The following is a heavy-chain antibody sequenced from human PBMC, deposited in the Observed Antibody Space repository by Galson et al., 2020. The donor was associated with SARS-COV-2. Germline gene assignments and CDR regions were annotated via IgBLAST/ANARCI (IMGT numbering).Heavy chain of an antibody. CDR3: ARDDVDMTTYYYYGMDV. J-gene: IGHJ6*02. CDR2: ISYDGSNK. D-gene: IGHD4-17*01. Sequence: GESLKISCAASGFTFSSYAMHWVRQAPGKGLEWVAVISYDGSNKYYADSVKGRFTISRDNSKNTLYLQMNSLRAEDTAVYYCARDDVDMTTYYYYGMDVWGQGTTVTVSS. CDR1: GFTFSSYA. V-gene: IGHV3-30-3*01.